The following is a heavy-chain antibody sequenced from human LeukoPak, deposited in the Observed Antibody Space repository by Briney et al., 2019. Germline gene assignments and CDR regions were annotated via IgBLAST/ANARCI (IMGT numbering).Heavy chain of an antibody. CDR2: IRHGGGNK. D-gene: IGHD2-15*01. V-gene: IGHV3-23*01. Sequence: GGSLRLSCAASGFTFSSYDMTWVRQTPGKGLEWVALIRHGGGNKYYADSVKGRFTISRDNSKNTLYLQMNSLRAEDTAEYYCAKRGGTESFYYYYYMDVWGKGTTVTVSS. CDR3: AKRGGTESFYYYYYMDV. J-gene: IGHJ6*03. CDR1: GFTFSSYD.